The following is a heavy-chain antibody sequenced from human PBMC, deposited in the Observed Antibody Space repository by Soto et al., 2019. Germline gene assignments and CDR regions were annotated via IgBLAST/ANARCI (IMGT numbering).Heavy chain of an antibody. J-gene: IGHJ4*02. Sequence: GGSLRLSCAASGFTFSSYWMHWVRQAPGKGLVWVSRINSDGSSTSYADSVKGRFTISRDNAKNTLYLQMNSLRAEDTAVYYCARDTVPYGFDYIWGSYRFFDYWGQGTLVTVSS. D-gene: IGHD3-16*02. V-gene: IGHV3-74*01. CDR3: ARDTVPYGFDYIWGSYRFFDY. CDR2: INSDGSST. CDR1: GFTFSSYW.